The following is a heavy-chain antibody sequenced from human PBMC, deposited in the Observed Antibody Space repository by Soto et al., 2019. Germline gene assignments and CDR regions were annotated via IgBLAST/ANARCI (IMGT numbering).Heavy chain of an antibody. J-gene: IGHJ6*02. CDR3: ARHPSGGDGYNFKAPYGMDV. CDR2: IYYSGST. CDR1: GGSISSSSYY. Sequence: QLQLQESGPGLVKPSETLSLTCTVSGGSISSSSYYWGWIRQPPGKGLEWIGSIYYSGSTYYNPSLKSRVTISVDTSKNQFSLKLSSVTAADTAVYYCARHPSGGDGYNFKAPYGMDVWGQGTTVTVSS. V-gene: IGHV4-39*01. D-gene: IGHD5-12*01.